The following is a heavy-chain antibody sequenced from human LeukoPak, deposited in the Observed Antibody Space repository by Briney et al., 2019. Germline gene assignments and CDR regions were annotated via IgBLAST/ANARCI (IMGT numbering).Heavy chain of an antibody. CDR1: GYTFTSYG. D-gene: IGHD3-16*02. V-gene: IGHV1-18*01. Sequence: ASVKVSCKASGYTFTSYGISWVRQAPGQGLERMGWISAYNGNTNYAQKLQGRVTMTTDTSTSTAYMELRSLRSDDTAVYYCQRIMITFGGVIDPDYWGQGTLVTVSS. CDR3: QRIMITFGGVIDPDY. J-gene: IGHJ4*02. CDR2: ISAYNGNT.